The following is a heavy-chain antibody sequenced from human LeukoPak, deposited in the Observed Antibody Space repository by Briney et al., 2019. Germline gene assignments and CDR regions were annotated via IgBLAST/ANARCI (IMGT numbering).Heavy chain of an antibody. J-gene: IGHJ4*02. Sequence: GGSLRLSCTASGFTFRNYGMHWVRQAPGKGLEWVAVIWYDGSNKYYADSVKGRFTISRDNSKNTLYLQMNSLRAEDTAVYYCARDSQWFGESHLDYWGQGTLVTVSS. D-gene: IGHD3-10*01. V-gene: IGHV3-33*01. CDR1: GFTFRNYG. CDR2: IWYDGSNK. CDR3: ARDSQWFGESHLDY.